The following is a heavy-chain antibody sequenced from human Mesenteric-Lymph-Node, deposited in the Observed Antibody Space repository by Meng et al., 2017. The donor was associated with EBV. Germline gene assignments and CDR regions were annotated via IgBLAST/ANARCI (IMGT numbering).Heavy chain of an antibody. CDR1: GGPFSGYC. J-gene: IGHJ4*02. CDR2: ITHSGST. Sequence: AQQQRWGAGLLKPSETLSLTCDVFGGPFSGYCWTWIRQSPGKGLEWIGEITHSGSTKNNPSLRSRVTLSVDTSKKSFSLKLSSVTAADTAVYYCARLDRWELLRGLVYWGQGTLVTVSS. CDR3: ARLDRWELLRGLVY. D-gene: IGHD1-26*01. V-gene: IGHV4-34*02.